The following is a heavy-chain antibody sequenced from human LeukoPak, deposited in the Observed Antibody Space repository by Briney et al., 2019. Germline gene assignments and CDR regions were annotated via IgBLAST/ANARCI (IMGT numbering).Heavy chain of an antibody. J-gene: IGHJ3*02. V-gene: IGHV1-58*01. CDR2: IVVGSGNT. Sequence: VKVSCMASGFTFTSSAVQWVRQARGQRLEWIGWIVVGSGNTNYAQKFQERVTITRDMSTSTAYMELSSLRSEDTAVYYCAAGHYDIDAFDIWGQGTMVTVSS. D-gene: IGHD3-9*01. CDR1: GFTFTSSA. CDR3: AAGHYDIDAFDI.